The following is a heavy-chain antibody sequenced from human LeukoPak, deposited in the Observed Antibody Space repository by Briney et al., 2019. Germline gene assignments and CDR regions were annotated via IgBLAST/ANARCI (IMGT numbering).Heavy chain of an antibody. V-gene: IGHV1-18*01. CDR1: GYTFVSYG. CDR2: ISAYTGNT. D-gene: IGHD2-2*01. J-gene: IGHJ5*02. CDR3: ARGVTGRYCSSTSCHWRAWFDP. Sequence: ASLKVSCKASGYTFVSYGISWVRQAPGQGLEWMGWISAYTGNTNYAQKVKGRVTMTTDTSTSTAYMELRSLRSDDTAVYYCARGVTGRYCSSTSCHWRAWFDPWGQGTLVTVSS.